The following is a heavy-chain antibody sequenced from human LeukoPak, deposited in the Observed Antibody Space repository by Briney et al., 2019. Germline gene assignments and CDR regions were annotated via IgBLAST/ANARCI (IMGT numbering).Heavy chain of an antibody. D-gene: IGHD2-15*01. CDR1: GYTFTSYG. J-gene: IGHJ4*02. CDR3: ARVVVLAANPPYFDY. V-gene: IGHV1-18*01. Sequence: EASVKVSCKASGYTFTSYGISWVRQATGQGLEWMGWISAYNGNTNYAQKLQGRVTMTTDTSTSTAYMELRSLRSDDTAVYYCARVVVLAANPPYFDYWGQGTLVTVSS. CDR2: ISAYNGNT.